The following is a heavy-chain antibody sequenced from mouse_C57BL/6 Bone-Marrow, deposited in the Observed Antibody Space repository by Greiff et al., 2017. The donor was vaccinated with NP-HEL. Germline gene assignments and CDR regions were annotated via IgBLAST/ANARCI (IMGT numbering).Heavy chain of an antibody. Sequence: ESGPGLVKPSQSLSLTCSVTGYSITSGYYWNWIRQFPGNKLEWMGYISYDGSNNYNPSLKNRISITRDTSKNQFFLKLNSVTTEDTATYYCARIPPNPLYDGVYYFDYWGQGTTLTVSS. J-gene: IGHJ2*01. CDR1: GYSITSGYY. D-gene: IGHD2-3*01. V-gene: IGHV3-6*01. CDR2: ISYDGSN. CDR3: ARIPPNPLYDGVYYFDY.